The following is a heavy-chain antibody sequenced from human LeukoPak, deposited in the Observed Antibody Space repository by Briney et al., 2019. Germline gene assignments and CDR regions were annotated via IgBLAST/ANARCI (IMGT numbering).Heavy chain of an antibody. Sequence: SQTLSLTCTVSGDSISSGGYSWSWIRQPPGKGLEWIGYIYHIGYISQSGNIYQNPSLKSRVTISLDTSRNQFSLKLSSVTAADTAVYYCARSPLAFYDSSGYPRVWFDPWGQGTLVTVSS. D-gene: IGHD3-22*01. CDR2: ISQSGNI. CDR3: ARSPLAFYDSSGYPRVWFDP. V-gene: IGHV4-30-2*01. CDR1: GDSISSGGYS. J-gene: IGHJ5*02.